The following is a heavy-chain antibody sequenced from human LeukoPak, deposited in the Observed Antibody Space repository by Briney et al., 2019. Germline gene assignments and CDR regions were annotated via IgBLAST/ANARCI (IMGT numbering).Heavy chain of an antibody. CDR3: ARDLPYYDFWSGRYYYGMDV. J-gene: IGHJ6*02. CDR2: INSDGSST. CDR1: GFTFSSYW. V-gene: IGHV3-74*01. D-gene: IGHD3-3*01. Sequence: GGSLRLSCAASGFTFSSYWMHWVRQAPGKGLVWVSRINSDGSSTSYADSVKGRFTISRDNAKNTLYLQMNSLRAEDTAVYYCARDLPYYDFWSGRYYYGMDVWGQGTTVTVSS.